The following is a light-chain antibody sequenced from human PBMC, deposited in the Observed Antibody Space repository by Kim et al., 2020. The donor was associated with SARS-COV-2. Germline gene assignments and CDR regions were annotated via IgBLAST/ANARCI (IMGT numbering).Light chain of an antibody. CDR2: EAT. CDR1: EGINSW. V-gene: IGKV1-5*01. J-gene: IGKJ1*01. Sequence: ASVGDRVTITCRASEGINSWLAWYQQKPGKGPKLLIYEATSLERGVPSRFSGSGSGTEFTLTISSLQPDDFATYYCQQYDSHSHTFGQGTKVDIK. CDR3: QQYDSHSHT.